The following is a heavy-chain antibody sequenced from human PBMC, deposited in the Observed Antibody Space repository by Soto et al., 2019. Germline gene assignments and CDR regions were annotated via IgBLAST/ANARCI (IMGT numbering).Heavy chain of an antibody. CDR2: INHSGST. D-gene: IGHD6-13*01. J-gene: IGHJ5*02. CDR3: ARAKYSSSWSAEWFDP. CDR1: GGSFSGYY. Sequence: SETLSLTCAVYGGSFSGYYWSWIRQPPGKGLEWIGEINHSGSTNYNPSLKSRVTISVDTSKNQFSLKLSSVTAADTAVYYCARAKYSSSWSAEWFDPWGQGTLVTVSS. V-gene: IGHV4-34*01.